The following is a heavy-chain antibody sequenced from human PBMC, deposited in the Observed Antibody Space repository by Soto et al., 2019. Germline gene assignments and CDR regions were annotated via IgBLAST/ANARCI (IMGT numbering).Heavy chain of an antibody. CDR1: GYTFTSYY. CDR2: IYPSGGST. V-gene: IGHV1-46*01. J-gene: IGHJ6*02. D-gene: IGHD6-6*01. CDR3: ARDEEYSSSSGYYYYGMDV. Sequence: QVQLVQSGAEVKKPGASVKVSCKASGYTFTSYYMHWVRQAPGQGLEWMGIIYPSGGSTSYAQKFQGRVTMTRDTSTSTVYMELSSLRSEDTAVYYCARDEEYSSSSGYYYYGMDVWGQGTTVTVSS.